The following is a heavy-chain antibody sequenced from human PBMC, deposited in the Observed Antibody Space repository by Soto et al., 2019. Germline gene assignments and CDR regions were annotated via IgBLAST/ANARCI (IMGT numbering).Heavy chain of an antibody. CDR2: ISDSGRST. CDR3: AKDIHRATTAASLDA. D-gene: IGHD1-1*01. Sequence: GEALRLSKAASGCMFSPYAMICGRQAPGKGLEWVSAISDSGRSTYYADSVKGRFTISRDNSKNTLFLQMNILRSEDTAVYFCAKDIHRATTAASLDALGDGLLV. V-gene: IGHV3-23*01. CDR1: GCMFSPYA. J-gene: IGHJ5*01.